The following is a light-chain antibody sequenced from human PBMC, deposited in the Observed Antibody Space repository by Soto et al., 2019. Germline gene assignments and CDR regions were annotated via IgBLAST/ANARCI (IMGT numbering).Light chain of an antibody. CDR3: QSSYSSLHEGV. CDR2: GNS. Sequence: QSVLTQPPSVSGAPGQRVTISCTGSTSNIGAGYDVHWYQQLPGTAPKLLIYGNSNRPSGVPDRFSGSKSGTSASLAITGRQAEDDEAYYCQSSYSSLHEGVFGGGTQLTVL. J-gene: IGLJ2*01. V-gene: IGLV1-40*01. CDR1: TSNIGAGYD.